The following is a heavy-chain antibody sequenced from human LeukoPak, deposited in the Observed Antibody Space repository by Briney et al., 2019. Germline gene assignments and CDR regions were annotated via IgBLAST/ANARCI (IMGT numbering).Heavy chain of an antibody. CDR3: ARGLAARNWFDP. Sequence: ASVKVSCKASGYTFTSYYMHWVRQAPAQGLEWMGIINPSGGSTSYAQKFQGRVTMTRDMSTSTVYMELSSLRSEDTAVYYCARGLAARNWFDPWGQGTLVTVSS. D-gene: IGHD6-6*01. J-gene: IGHJ5*02. CDR1: GYTFTSYY. CDR2: INPSGGST. V-gene: IGHV1-46*01.